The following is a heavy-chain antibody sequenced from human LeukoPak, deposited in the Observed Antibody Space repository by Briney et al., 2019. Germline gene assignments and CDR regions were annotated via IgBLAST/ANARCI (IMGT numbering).Heavy chain of an antibody. J-gene: IGHJ4*02. D-gene: IGHD2/OR15-2a*01. CDR2: INPGTDNT. Sequence: ASVKVSCKASGYTFTSYGISWVRQAPGQGLEWMGRINPGTDNTEYAQKFQGRVTMTKDTSIRTVYMELSSLRSDDAAVYYCARNMALDYWGQGSLVTVS. CDR3: ARNMALDY. V-gene: IGHV1-8*02. CDR1: GYTFTSYG.